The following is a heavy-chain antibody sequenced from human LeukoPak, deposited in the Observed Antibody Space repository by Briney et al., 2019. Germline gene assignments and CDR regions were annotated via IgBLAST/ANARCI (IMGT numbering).Heavy chain of an antibody. D-gene: IGHD4-17*01. CDR2: MFDSGRT. V-gene: IGHV4-59*11. J-gene: IGHJ4*02. Sequence: PSETLSLTRTVSGASISSHYWSWIRQPPGEGLEWLGYMFDSGRTKYNPTLRNRVTISGDTSKNQVSLRLSSVTAADTAVYYCARCRDEFGDYGFDFWGEGALVTASS. CDR3: ARCRDEFGDYGFDF. CDR1: GASISSHY.